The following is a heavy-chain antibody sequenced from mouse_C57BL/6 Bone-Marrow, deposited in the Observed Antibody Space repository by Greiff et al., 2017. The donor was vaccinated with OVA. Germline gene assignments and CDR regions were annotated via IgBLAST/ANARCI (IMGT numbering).Heavy chain of an antibody. CDR3: ARVDIYYFDY. V-gene: IGHV1-58*01. Sequence: EVQLQQSGAELVRPGSSVKMSCKTSGYTFTSYGINWVKQRPGQGLEWFGYIYIGNGYTAYNEKFKGKATLTSATSSSTAYMPLSRLPFEDSAIYFGARVDIYYFDYWGQGTTLTVSS. CDR2: IYIGNGYT. D-gene: IGHD3-3*01. J-gene: IGHJ2*01. CDR1: GYTFTSYG.